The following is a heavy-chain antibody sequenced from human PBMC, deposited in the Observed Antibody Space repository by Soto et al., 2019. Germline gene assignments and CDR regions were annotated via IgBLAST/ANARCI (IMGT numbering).Heavy chain of an antibody. J-gene: IGHJ4*02. D-gene: IGHD4-17*01. V-gene: IGHV3-30*18. CDR3: AKGAVTTSLYYFDY. CDR1: GFTFSTYG. Sequence: QVQLVESGGGVVQPGRSLRLSCAASGFTFSTYGVHWVRQAPGKGLEWVAVISSDGSEKYYAGSVKGRVSISSDNSKSTLYLQMDSLRAEDTAVYYCAKGAVTTSLYYFDYWGQGTLVTVSS. CDR2: ISSDGSEK.